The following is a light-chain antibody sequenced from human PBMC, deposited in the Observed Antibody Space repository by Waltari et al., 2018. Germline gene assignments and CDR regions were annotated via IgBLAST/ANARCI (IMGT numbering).Light chain of an antibody. Sequence: AIRITQSPSSLSASTGDRVNITCRASQGIGSSLAWYQQKPGKAPKLLSYAASSLASGIPDRFSGSGFGTDFSLTISSLQSEDFAAYYCQQYYSYPRTFGQGTKLEIK. CDR2: AAS. CDR3: QQYYSYPRT. CDR1: QGIGSS. V-gene: IGKV1-8*01. J-gene: IGKJ2*01.